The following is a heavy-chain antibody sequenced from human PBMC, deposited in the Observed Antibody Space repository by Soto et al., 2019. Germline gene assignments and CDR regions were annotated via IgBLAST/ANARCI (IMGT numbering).Heavy chain of an antibody. D-gene: IGHD4-17*01. V-gene: IGHV4-59*04. CDR1: GVSIRSYY. CDR2: IYYSGST. CDR3: ATTTVVAGSFDY. Sequence: PSETLSLTYTVAGVSIRSYYWRWIRQPPGKGLEWIGCIYYSGSTYYNPSLKSRVTISVDTSKNQFSLKLSSVTAADTAVYYCATTTVVAGSFDYWGQGTLVTVSS. J-gene: IGHJ4*02.